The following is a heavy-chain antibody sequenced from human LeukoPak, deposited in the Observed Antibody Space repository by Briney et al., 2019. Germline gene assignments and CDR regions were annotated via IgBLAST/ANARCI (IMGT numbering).Heavy chain of an antibody. Sequence: SETLSLTCTVSGDSINNDYWSWSRQPAGKGLEWIGRIYKSGSIDYNPSLRSRVTMSLDMSKNQFSLKLNSVTAADTAVYYCARDCSSATCYSGAFDIWGQGTMVTVSS. CDR3: ARDCSSATCYSGAFDI. CDR2: IYKSGSI. CDR1: GDSINNDY. J-gene: IGHJ3*02. V-gene: IGHV4-4*07. D-gene: IGHD2-15*01.